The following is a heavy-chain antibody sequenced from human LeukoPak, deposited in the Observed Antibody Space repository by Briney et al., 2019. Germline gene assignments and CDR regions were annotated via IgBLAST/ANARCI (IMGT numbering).Heavy chain of an antibody. Sequence: PGGSLRLSCAASGFTFSDCYMSWIRQAPGKGLEWVSYISSSASTIYYADSVKGRFTISRDNAKNSLYLQMNSLRAEDTAVYYCARDGRGLHAFDIWGHGTMVTVSS. V-gene: IGHV3-11*01. CDR2: ISSSASTI. J-gene: IGHJ3*02. CDR3: ARDGRGLHAFDI. CDR1: GFTFSDCY. D-gene: IGHD1-26*01.